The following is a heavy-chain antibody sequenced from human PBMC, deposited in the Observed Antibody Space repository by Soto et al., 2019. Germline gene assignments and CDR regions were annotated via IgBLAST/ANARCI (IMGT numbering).Heavy chain of an antibody. CDR2: INWSTGTT. CDR1: GFNFQNYA. D-gene: IGHD3-16*01. CDR3: AIKDYDSGGSDS. J-gene: IGHJ4*02. V-gene: IGHV3-9*01. Sequence: EVQLVESGGGLVLPGRSLTLSCVASGFNFQNYAMQWVRQVPGKGLEWVSGINWSTGTTGYADTVKGRFLLSRDNARNSLYLETNSLRGEDTAFYYCAIKDYDSGGSDSWCPGTLVTVSS.